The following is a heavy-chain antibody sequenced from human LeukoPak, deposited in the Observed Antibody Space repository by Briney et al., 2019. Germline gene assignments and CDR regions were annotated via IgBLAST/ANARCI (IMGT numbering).Heavy chain of an antibody. CDR1: GFTFSTYG. Sequence: GGSLRLSCAVSGFTFSTYGMHWVRQAPGKGLEWVAVILYDGSNRHYADSVKGRFTISRDNSKNTLYLQMNSLRAEDTAVYYCARDLITMVRGVPHPYYFDYWGQGTLVTVSS. CDR3: ARDLITMVRGVPHPYYFDY. CDR2: ILYDGSNR. D-gene: IGHD3-10*01. V-gene: IGHV3-30*03. J-gene: IGHJ4*02.